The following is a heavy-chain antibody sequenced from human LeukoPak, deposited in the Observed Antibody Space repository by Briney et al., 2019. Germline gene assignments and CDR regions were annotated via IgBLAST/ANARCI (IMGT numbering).Heavy chain of an antibody. J-gene: IGHJ6*04. V-gene: IGHV4-61*01. CDR3: ARDVCSSTSCYRAYYYGMDV. CDR1: GGPVSSGSYY. CDR2: IYYSGST. Sequence: PSETLSLTCTVSGGPVSSGSYYWSWIRQPPGKGLEWIGYIYYSGSTNYNPSLKSRVTISVDTSKNQFSLKLSSVTAADTAVYYCARDVCSSTSCYRAYYYGMDVWGKGTTVTVSS. D-gene: IGHD2-2*01.